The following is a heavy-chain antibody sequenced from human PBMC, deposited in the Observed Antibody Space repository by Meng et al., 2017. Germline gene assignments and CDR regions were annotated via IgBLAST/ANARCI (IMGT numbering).Heavy chain of an antibody. D-gene: IGHD3-3*01. V-gene: IGHV3-9*01. Sequence: GGSLRLSCAASGFTFDDYAMHWVRQAPGKGLEWVSGISWNSGSIGYADSVKGRFTISRDNAKNSLYLQMNSLRAEDTALYYCAKDSYDFWSGYYIGRGDSSGYFDLWGRGTLVTVSS. CDR2: ISWNSGSI. CDR1: GFTFDDYA. J-gene: IGHJ2*01. CDR3: AKDSYDFWSGYYIGRGDSSGYFDL.